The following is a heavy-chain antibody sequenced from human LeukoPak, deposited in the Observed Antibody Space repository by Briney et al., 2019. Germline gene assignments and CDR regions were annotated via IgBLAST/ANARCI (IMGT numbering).Heavy chain of an antibody. CDR2: IRGSGGST. Sequence: GGSLRLSCAASGFTFSSYAMSWVRQAPGKGLEWVSAIRGSGGSTYYADSVKGRFTISRDNSKNTLYLQMNSLRAEDTAVYYCAKGLRFLDYYYYYMDVWGKGTTVTVSS. J-gene: IGHJ6*03. CDR3: AKGLRFLDYYYYYMDV. D-gene: IGHD3-3*01. CDR1: GFTFSSYA. V-gene: IGHV3-23*01.